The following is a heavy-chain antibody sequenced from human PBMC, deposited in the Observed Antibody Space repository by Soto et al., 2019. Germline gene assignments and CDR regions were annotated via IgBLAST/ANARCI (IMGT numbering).Heavy chain of an antibody. CDR2: ISWKSGTE. CDR3: AKGHSEYRRTSFEFDL. V-gene: IGHV3-9*01. CDR1: GFTFDDYA. J-gene: IGHJ5*02. Sequence: EVQLVESGGGLVQPGRSLRLSCAASGFTFDDYAMHWVRQAPGKGLEWVSVISWKSGTEAYADSVKGRFTISRDNANNSLYLQMNRLRPEDTAVYYCAKGHSEYRRTSFEFDLWDQGTLITFPS. D-gene: IGHD6-6*01.